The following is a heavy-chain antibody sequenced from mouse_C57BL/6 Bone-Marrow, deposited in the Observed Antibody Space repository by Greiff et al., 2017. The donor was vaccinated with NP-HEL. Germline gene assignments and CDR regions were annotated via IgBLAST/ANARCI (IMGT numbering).Heavy chain of an antibody. CDR3: AREGLEY. J-gene: IGHJ2*01. D-gene: IGHD3-1*01. V-gene: IGHV1-26*01. CDR2: INPNNGGT. CDR1: GYTFTDYY. Sequence: EVQLQQSGPELVKPGASVKISCKASGYTFTDYYMNWVKQSHGKSLEWIGDINPNNGGTSYNQKFKGKATLTVDKSSSTAYMELRSLTSEDSAVYYCAREGLEYWGQGTTLTVSS.